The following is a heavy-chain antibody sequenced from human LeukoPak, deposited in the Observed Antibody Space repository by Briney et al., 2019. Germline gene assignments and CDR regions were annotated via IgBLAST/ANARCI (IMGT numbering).Heavy chain of an antibody. Sequence: EASVKVSCKASGYTFIDYYMHWVRQAPGQGLEWMGWINPNSGGTNYAQKFQGRVTMTRDTSISTAYMELSSLRSEDTAVYYCARMYYSDSSGRNWFDPWGQGTLVTVSS. CDR3: ARMYYSDSSGRNWFDP. CDR2: INPNSGGT. V-gene: IGHV1-2*02. CDR1: GYTFIDYY. D-gene: IGHD3-22*01. J-gene: IGHJ5*02.